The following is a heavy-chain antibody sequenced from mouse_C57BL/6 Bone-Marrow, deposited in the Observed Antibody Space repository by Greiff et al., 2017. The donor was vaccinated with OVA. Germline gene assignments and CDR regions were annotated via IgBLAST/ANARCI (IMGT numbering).Heavy chain of an antibody. CDR3: ARNGYYRYYAMDY. CDR2: IFPVSGST. V-gene: IGHV1-75*01. Sequence: VQLQQSGPELVKPGASVKISCKASGYTFTDYYINWVKQRPGQGLEWIGWIFPVSGSTYYNEKFKGKATLTVDKSSSTAYMLLSSLTSEDSAVYFCARNGYYRYYAMDYWGQGTSVTVSS. CDR1: GYTFTDYY. J-gene: IGHJ4*01. D-gene: IGHD2-3*01.